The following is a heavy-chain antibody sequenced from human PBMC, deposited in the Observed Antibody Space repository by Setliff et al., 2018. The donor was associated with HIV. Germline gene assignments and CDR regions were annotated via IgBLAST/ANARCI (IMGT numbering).Heavy chain of an antibody. J-gene: IGHJ4*02. V-gene: IGHV1-69*10. D-gene: IGHD3-22*01. CDR1: GNIFSSYG. Sequence: SVKVSCKASGNIFSSYGISWVRQAPGQGLEWMGGIIPILGIANYAQKFKGRVTITADKSTSTVYMELRSLRSEDTAVYYCARDHDSSAYTYFDYWGQGTLVTVSS. CDR2: IIPILGIA. CDR3: ARDHDSSAYTYFDY.